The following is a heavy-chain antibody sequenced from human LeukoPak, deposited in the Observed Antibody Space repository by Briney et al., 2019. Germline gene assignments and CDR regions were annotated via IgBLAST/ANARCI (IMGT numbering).Heavy chain of an antibody. CDR3: ARWGRTGDWNWFDP. CDR1: GGSISRGSYY. Sequence: SETLSLTCTVSGGSISRGSYYWSWIRQPAGKGLEWIGRIYTSGSTNYNPSLKSRVTISVDTSKNQFSLKLSSVTAADTAVYYCARWGRTGDWNWFDPWGQGTLVTVSS. J-gene: IGHJ5*02. CDR2: IYTSGST. D-gene: IGHD7-27*01. V-gene: IGHV4-61*02.